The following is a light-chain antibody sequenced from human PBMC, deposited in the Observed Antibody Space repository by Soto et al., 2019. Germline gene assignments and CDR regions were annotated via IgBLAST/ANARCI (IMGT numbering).Light chain of an antibody. Sequence: QSALTQPASVSGSPGQSITISCTGTSSDVGGYNYVSWYQQHPGKAPKLMIYEVSNRPSGVSNRFSGSKSGYTASLTISGLQAEDEADYYCSSYTSSSTLVVFGGGTKVTVL. J-gene: IGLJ2*01. CDR2: EVS. CDR3: SSYTSSSTLVV. CDR1: SSDVGGYNY. V-gene: IGLV2-14*01.